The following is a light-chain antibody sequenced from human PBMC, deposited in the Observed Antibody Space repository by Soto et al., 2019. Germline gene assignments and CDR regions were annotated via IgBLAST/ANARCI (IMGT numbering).Light chain of an antibody. V-gene: IGKV1-27*01. CDR2: GIS. J-gene: IGKJ4*01. CDR1: HSVSSY. CDR3: QEYNTAPLT. Sequence: TRTPSALSTSVGGRVAATRRASHSVSSYLAWYQQKPGKVPKLLISGISTLPSGVPSRFSGSGYGTEFTLTISNLQPEDVATYYCQEYNTAPLTFGGGTKVDNK.